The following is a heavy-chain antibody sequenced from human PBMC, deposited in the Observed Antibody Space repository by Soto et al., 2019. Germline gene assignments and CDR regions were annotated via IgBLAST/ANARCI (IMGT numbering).Heavy chain of an antibody. J-gene: IGHJ6*03. D-gene: IGHD4-17*01. CDR2: IWFDGSNK. CDR1: GFIFSTYG. V-gene: IGHV3-33*01. Sequence: QVQLVESGGGVVQPGRSLRLSCAASGFIFSTYGMHWVRQAPGKGLEWVAIIWFDGSNKNYADSVKGRFTISRDNSNNMLYLQMDSLRAEDTAVYYCARPRTTVTTGYYYMDVWGKGTTVTVSS. CDR3: ARPRTTVTTGYYYMDV.